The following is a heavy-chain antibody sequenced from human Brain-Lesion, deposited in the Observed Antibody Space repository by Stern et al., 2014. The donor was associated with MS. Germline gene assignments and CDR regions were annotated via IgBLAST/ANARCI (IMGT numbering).Heavy chain of an antibody. D-gene: IGHD3-10*01. Sequence: EVQLVASGGGLVQPGGSLRLSCAASGFTFSNYWMHWVRQAPGKGLVWVSRVNNDGRRTSYADYVKGRFTMFRDNAKNTLYLQMNSLRVEDTAIYYCARGERWFDSWGQGTLVTVSS. CDR2: VNNDGRRT. V-gene: IGHV3-74*02. J-gene: IGHJ5*01. CDR1: GFTFSNYW. CDR3: ARGERWFDS.